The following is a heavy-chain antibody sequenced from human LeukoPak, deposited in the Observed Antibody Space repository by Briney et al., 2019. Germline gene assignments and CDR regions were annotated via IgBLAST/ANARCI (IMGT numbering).Heavy chain of an antibody. CDR1: GFTFSDYY. V-gene: IGHV3-11*01. Sequence: GGSLRLSCAASGFTFSDYYMSWIRQAPGKGLEWVSYISSSGSTIYYADSVKGRFTISRDNAKNSLYLQMNSLRAEDMAVYYCARRKTGYSSAYRAFDIWGQGTMVTVSS. CDR3: ARRKTGYSSAYRAFDI. D-gene: IGHD6-19*01. J-gene: IGHJ3*02. CDR2: ISSSGSTI.